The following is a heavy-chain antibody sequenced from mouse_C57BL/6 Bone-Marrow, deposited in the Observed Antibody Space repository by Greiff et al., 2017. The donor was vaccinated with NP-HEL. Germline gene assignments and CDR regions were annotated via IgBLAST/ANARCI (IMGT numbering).Heavy chain of an antibody. Sequence: EVKVVESGPELVKPGASVKIPCKASGYTFTDYNMDWVKQSHGKSLEWIGDINPNNGGTIYNQKFKGKATLTVDKSSSTAYMELRSLTSEDTAVYYCAVYDYVPFAYWGQGTLVTVSA. CDR1: GYTFTDYN. CDR2: INPNNGGT. V-gene: IGHV1-18*01. J-gene: IGHJ3*01. D-gene: IGHD2-4*01. CDR3: AVYDYVPFAY.